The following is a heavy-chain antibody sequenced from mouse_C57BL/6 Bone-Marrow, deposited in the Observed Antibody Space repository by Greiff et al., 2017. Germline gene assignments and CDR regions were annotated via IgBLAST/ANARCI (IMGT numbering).Heavy chain of an antibody. CDR2: IYPRDGST. Sequence: QVQLQQSGPELVKPGASVKLSCKASGYTFTSYDINWVKQRPGQGLEWIGRIYPRDGSTKYNEKFKGKATLTVGPCSRTAYMELHSLTSEDSAVYFCARLEFDGSSGDWYFDVWGTGTTVTVSS. CDR3: ARLEFDGSSGDWYFDV. CDR1: GYTFTSYD. J-gene: IGHJ1*03. V-gene: IGHV1-85*01. D-gene: IGHD1-1*01.